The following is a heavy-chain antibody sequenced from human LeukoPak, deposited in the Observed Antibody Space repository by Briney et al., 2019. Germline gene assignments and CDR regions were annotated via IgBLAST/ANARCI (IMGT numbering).Heavy chain of an antibody. Sequence: GGSLRLSCVASGFTFSSNAMSWVRQAPGKGLEWVSHISGRGDNIYYADSVKGRFTISRDNSKNTLYLQMSSLRAEDTAVYYCARDWGDSSRDRAFDIWGQGTMVTVSS. D-gene: IGHD6-13*01. CDR1: GFTFSSNA. CDR2: ISGRGDNI. J-gene: IGHJ3*02. V-gene: IGHV3-23*01. CDR3: ARDWGDSSRDRAFDI.